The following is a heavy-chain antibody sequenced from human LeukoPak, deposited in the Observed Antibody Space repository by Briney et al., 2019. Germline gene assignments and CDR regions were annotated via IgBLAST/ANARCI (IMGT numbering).Heavy chain of an antibody. V-gene: IGHV3-21*01. CDR2: ISSSSSYI. D-gene: IGHD3-9*01. CDR3: ARDPYYDILTGSLRGGFDY. Sequence: PGGSLRLSCAASGFTFSSYSMNWVRQAPGKGLEWVSSISSSSSYIYYADSVKGRFTISRDNAKNSLYLQMNGLRAEDTAVYYCARDPYYDILTGSLRGGFDYWGQGTLVTVSS. CDR1: GFTFSSYS. J-gene: IGHJ4*02.